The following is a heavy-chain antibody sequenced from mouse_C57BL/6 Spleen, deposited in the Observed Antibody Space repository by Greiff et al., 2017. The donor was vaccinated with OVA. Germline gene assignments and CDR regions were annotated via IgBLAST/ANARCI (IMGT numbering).Heavy chain of an antibody. Sequence: VQLQQSGPELVKPGASVKISCKASGYTFTDYYMNWVKQSHGKSLEWIGDINPNNGGTSYNQKFKGKATLTVDKSSSTAYMELRSLTSEDSAVYYCARGLYDSYYFDYWGQGTTLTVSS. V-gene: IGHV1-26*01. J-gene: IGHJ2*01. D-gene: IGHD2-3*01. CDR2: INPNNGGT. CDR3: ARGLYDSYYFDY. CDR1: GYTFTDYY.